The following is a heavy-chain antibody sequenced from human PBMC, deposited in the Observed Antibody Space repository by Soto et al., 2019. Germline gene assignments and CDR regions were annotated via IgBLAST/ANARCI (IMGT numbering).Heavy chain of an antibody. CDR1: GFTFRNYW. J-gene: IGHJ4*02. D-gene: IGHD5-12*01. CDR3: ASVAI. Sequence: EVQQVESGGGLVQPGGSLRLSCAASGFTFRNYWMSWVRQAPGKGLEWVANIKQDGTEKNYVDSVRGRFTISRDNAKNSLDLQMNSLTAEDTAVYYCASVAIWGQGTLVTVSS. V-gene: IGHV3-7*01. CDR2: IKQDGTEK.